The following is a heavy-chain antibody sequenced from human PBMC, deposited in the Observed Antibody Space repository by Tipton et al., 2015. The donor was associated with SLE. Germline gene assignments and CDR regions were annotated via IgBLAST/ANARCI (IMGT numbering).Heavy chain of an antibody. D-gene: IGHD1-26*01. J-gene: IGHJ5*01. CDR1: GGSISSHY. CDR2: IYSGGST. CDR3: ARFHLKSYYEFDS. Sequence: TLSLTCTVSGGSISSHYWSWIRQPPGKTLEWIGYIYSGGSTNYNPSLKSRVSISVDTSKNLLSLKLSSVTAADTAVYFCARFHLKSYYEFDSWGQGTLVTVSP. V-gene: IGHV4-59*11.